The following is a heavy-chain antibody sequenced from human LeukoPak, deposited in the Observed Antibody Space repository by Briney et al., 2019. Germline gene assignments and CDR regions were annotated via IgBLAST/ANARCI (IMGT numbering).Heavy chain of an antibody. Sequence: SVKVSCKASGGTFSSYAISWVRQAPGQGLEWMGGIIPIFGTANYAQKFQGRVTITADESTSTAYMELSSLRSEDTAVYYCARGLRDGYNYFDYRGQGTLVTVSS. CDR3: ARGLRDGYNYFDY. D-gene: IGHD5-24*01. CDR2: IIPIFGTA. CDR1: GGTFSSYA. V-gene: IGHV1-69*01. J-gene: IGHJ4*02.